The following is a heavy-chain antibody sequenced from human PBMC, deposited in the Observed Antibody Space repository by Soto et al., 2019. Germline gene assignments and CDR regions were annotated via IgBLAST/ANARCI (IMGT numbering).Heavy chain of an antibody. CDR3: AKDSRQYYYGSGSYHY. J-gene: IGHJ4*02. Sequence: EVQLLESGGGLVQPGGSLRLSCAASGFTFSSYAMSWVRQAPGKGLEWVSAISGSGGSTYYADSVKGRFTISRDNSKNTRYLQMNSLRAEATSVYYCAKDSRQYYYGSGSYHYWGQGTLVTVSS. CDR1: GFTFSSYA. D-gene: IGHD3-10*01. V-gene: IGHV3-23*01. CDR2: ISGSGGST.